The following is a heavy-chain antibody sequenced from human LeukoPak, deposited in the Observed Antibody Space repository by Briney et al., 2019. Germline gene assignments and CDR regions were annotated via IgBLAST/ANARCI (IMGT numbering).Heavy chain of an antibody. CDR2: IRRDGSET. CDR3: ARDDTHYGSSGSFYDAFDI. V-gene: IGHV3-7*01. CDR1: GFRFNTYW. J-gene: IGHJ3*02. Sequence: GGSLRLSCAASGFRFNTYWMSWVRQAPGKGLEWVANIRRDGSETHYVDSVMGRFTISRDNAKNSLYLQMNSLRAEDTAVYYCARDDTHYGSSGSFYDAFDIWGQGTMVTVSS. D-gene: IGHD3-22*01.